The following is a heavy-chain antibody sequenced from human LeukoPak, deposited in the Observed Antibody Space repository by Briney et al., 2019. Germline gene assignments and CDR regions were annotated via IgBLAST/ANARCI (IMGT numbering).Heavy chain of an antibody. CDR2: ISYDGSNK. Sequence: GGPLRLSCAASGFTFSSYAMHWVRQAPGKGLEWVADISYDGSNKYYADSVRGRFTISRDTSKNTLYLQMNSLRAEDTAVYYCARNSLSDCWGQGSPVTVSS. V-gene: IGHV3-30-3*01. CDR1: GFTFSSYA. J-gene: IGHJ4*02. CDR3: ARNSLSDC. D-gene: IGHD4-23*01.